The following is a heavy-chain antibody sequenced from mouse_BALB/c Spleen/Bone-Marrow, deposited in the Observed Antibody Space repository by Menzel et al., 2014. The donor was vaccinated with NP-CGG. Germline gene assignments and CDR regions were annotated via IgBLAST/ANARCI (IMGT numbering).Heavy chain of an antibody. V-gene: IGHV1S82*01. CDR3: ARVEGNDGSTFAY. Sequence: VQLQPSGAELVRPGASVKLSCKASGYSFTSYWMSWVKQRPGHGLEWIGMIHPSDTDTRLNQRFKDKATLTVDKAFSTAYMQRNSSTSEDSVVYYGARVEGNDGSTFAYWCQGTRVTVPA. CDR2: IHPSDTDT. D-gene: IGHD1-1*01. J-gene: IGHJ3*01. CDR1: GYSFTSYW.